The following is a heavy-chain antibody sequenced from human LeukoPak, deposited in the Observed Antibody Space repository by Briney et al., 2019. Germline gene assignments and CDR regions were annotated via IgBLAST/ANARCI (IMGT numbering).Heavy chain of an antibody. CDR3: TRDQTPYY. CDR1: GFTFGDYA. J-gene: IGHJ4*02. V-gene: IGHV3-49*04. CDR2: IRSKVYGGTP. Sequence: GGSLRLSCTASGFTFGDYAMSWVRQAPGKGLEWVGFIRSKVYGGTPEYAASVKGRFTISRDDSKGVAYLQMNSLKTEDTAVYYCTRDQTPYYWGQGTLVTVSS.